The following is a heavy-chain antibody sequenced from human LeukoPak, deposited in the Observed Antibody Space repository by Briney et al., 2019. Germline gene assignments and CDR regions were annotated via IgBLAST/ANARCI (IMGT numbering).Heavy chain of an antibody. CDR1: GFTFSSYW. CDR3: ARYYYDSSGYYPYYFDY. D-gene: IGHD3-22*01. J-gene: IGHJ4*02. V-gene: IGHV3-7*01. CDR2: IKQDGSVK. Sequence: GGSLRLSCAASGFTFSSYWMSWVRQAPGKGLEWVANIKQDGSVKYYVDSVKGRFTISRDNAKNSLYLQMNSLRAEDTAVYYCARYYYDSSGYYPYYFDYWGQGTLVTVSS.